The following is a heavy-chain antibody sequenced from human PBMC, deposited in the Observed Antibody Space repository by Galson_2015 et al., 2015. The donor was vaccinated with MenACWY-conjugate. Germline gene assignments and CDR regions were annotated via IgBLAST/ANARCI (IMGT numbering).Heavy chain of an antibody. D-gene: IGHD3-3*01. V-gene: IGHV4-4*02. Sequence: WWSWVRQPPGKGLEWIGEIYHSGSTNYNPSLKSRITISVDKSKNQFSLQLTSVTAADTAVYYCVANGYYTLEHWGQGTPVTVSS. J-gene: IGHJ4*02. CDR1: W. CDR2: IYHSGST. CDR3: VANGYYTLEH.